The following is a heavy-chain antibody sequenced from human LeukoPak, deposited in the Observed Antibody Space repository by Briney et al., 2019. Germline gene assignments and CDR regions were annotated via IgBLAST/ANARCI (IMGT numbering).Heavy chain of an antibody. Sequence: GGSLRLSCAASGFNFGGFSMSWVRQAPGKGPERVTHMNEYGGDIFYVDSVKDRFTISRDNAKNSLYLQMNSLRVEDTAVYFCARPRGCNSGRCNNFDYWGQGTLVTVSS. J-gene: IGHJ4*01. V-gene: IGHV3-7*01. CDR2: MNEYGGDI. CDR1: GFNFGGFS. CDR3: ARPRGCNSGRCNNFDY. D-gene: IGHD2/OR15-2a*01.